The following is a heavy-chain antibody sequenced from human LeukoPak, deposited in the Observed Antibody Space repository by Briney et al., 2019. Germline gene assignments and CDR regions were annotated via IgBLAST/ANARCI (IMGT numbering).Heavy chain of an antibody. CDR1: GFTFSTYV. CDR2: ISSNVDNT. J-gene: IGHJ4*02. CDR3: VRGTGY. V-gene: IGHV3-64D*06. Sequence: PVGSLRLSCSVSGFTFSTYVMHCVRQAPGKGLEYVSAISSNVDNTYYADSVKGRFTISRDNSKNTLYLHMSSLRAEDTAVYYCVRGTGYWGQGTLVTVSS.